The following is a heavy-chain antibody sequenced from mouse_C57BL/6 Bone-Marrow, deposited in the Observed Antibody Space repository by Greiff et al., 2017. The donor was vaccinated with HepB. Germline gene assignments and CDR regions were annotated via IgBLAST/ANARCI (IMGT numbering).Heavy chain of an antibody. V-gene: IGHV1-72*01. CDR1: GCTFTSYW. CDR2: IDPNSGGT. Sequence: VQLQQPGAELVKPGASVKLSCKASGCTFTSYWMHWVKQRPGRGLEWIGRIDPNSGGTKYNEKFKSKATLTVDKPSSTAYMQRSSLTSEDSAVYYCARRSTMVTTGYFDYWGQGTTLTVSS. CDR3: ARRSTMVTTGYFDY. J-gene: IGHJ2*01. D-gene: IGHD2-2*01.